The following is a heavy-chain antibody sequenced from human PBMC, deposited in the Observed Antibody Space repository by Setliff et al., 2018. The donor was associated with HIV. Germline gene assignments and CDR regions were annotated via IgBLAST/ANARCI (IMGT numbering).Heavy chain of an antibody. Sequence: GGSLRLSCAASGFSFSNAWMDWVRQAPGKGLEWVANVKQNGSETYYLDSVKGRFSISRDNAKNSLYLQMNSLRAEDTAVYYCARDPTYSSSWYYFDYWGQGTLVTVSS. D-gene: IGHD6-13*01. CDR2: VKQNGSET. J-gene: IGHJ4*02. CDR3: ARDPTYSSSWYYFDY. V-gene: IGHV3-7*03. CDR1: GFSFSNAW.